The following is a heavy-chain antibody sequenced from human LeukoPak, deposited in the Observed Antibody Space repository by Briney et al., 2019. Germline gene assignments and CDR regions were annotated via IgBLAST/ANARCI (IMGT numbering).Heavy chain of an antibody. D-gene: IGHD2-2*01. J-gene: IGHJ4*02. Sequence: GGSLRLSCAASGFTFSSYAMSWVRQAPGKGLEWVSAISGSGGSTYYADSVKGRFTISRDNSKNTLYLQMNSLRAEDTAVYYCAKDSLYCSSTSCYAGPLDYWGQGTPVTVSS. V-gene: IGHV3-23*01. CDR3: AKDSLYCSSTSCYAGPLDY. CDR1: GFTFSSYA. CDR2: ISGSGGST.